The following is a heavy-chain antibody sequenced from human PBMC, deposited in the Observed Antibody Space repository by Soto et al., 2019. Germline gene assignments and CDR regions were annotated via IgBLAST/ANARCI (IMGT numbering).Heavy chain of an antibody. D-gene: IGHD6-19*01. CDR3: ARHALGGGGWDYFDY. CDR1: GYSFSNHW. CDR2: IGPTDSDT. J-gene: IGHJ4*02. V-gene: IGHV5-10-1*01. Sequence: EVQLVQSGAEVKKPGESLRISCQGSGYSFSNHWVTWVRQMPGGGLEWMGKIGPTDSDTKYSPSLQGHVTMSFDTSICTAYLQWSTLKASDTAMYYCARHALGGGGWDYFDYWGQGTLVTVSS.